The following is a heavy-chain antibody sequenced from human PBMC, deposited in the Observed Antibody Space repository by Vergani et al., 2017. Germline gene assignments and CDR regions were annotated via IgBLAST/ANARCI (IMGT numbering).Heavy chain of an antibody. D-gene: IGHD3-16*01. CDR1: GGAFSSYA. CDR2: IIPIIGTT. V-gene: IGHV1-69*11. CDR3: TRDRLDDSYAYFDY. Sequence: QGQLVQSGAEVKKPGSSMKVSCKASGGAFSSYAINWVRQAPGQGLEWMGRIIPIIGTTNYAQKFQGRVTIAADEFSSTVFMELSSLTYEDTAVYYCTRDRLDDSYAYFDYWGQGTLVTVSP. J-gene: IGHJ4*02.